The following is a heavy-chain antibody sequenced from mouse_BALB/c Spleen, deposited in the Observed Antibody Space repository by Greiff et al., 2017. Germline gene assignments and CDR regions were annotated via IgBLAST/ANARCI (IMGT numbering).Heavy chain of an antibody. CDR1: GYSFTGYN. V-gene: IGHV1S135*01. CDR3: AREGYFYAMDY. D-gene: IGHD2-3*01. CDR2: IDPYNGGT. Sequence: VQLQQSGPELGKPGASVKISCMASGYSFTGYNMYWVKQSHRKSLEWIGYIDPYNGGTSYNQKSKGKATLTVDKSSSTAYMHLNSLTSEDSAIYYCAREGYFYAMDYWGQGTSVTVSS. J-gene: IGHJ4*01.